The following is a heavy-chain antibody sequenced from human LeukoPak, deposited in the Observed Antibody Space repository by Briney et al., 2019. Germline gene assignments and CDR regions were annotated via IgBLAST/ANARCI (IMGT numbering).Heavy chain of an antibody. D-gene: IGHD3-16*02. V-gene: IGHV4-39*07. CDR2: IYYSGST. Sequence: SETLSLTCTVSGGSISGSSYYWGWIRQPPGKGLEWIGSIYYSGSTNYNPPLKSRVTISVDTSKNQFSLKLSSVTAADTAVYYCARVGMNYDYVWGSYRKGYYFDYWGQGTLVTVSS. CDR1: GGSISGSSYY. CDR3: ARVGMNYDYVWGSYRKGYYFDY. J-gene: IGHJ4*02.